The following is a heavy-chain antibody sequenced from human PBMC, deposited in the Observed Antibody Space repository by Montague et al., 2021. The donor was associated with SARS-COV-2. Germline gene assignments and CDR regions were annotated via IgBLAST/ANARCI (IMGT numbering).Heavy chain of an antibody. CDR1: GGSISSTSYY. CDR3: ARHITGSANACDI. CDR2: ISYSGST. D-gene: IGHD3-10*01. V-gene: IGHV4-39*01. Sequence: SETLSLTCTVSGGSISSTSYYWGWIRQPPGKGLEWIGSISYSGSTYYKSSLKSRVTISVDTSKNQSSLRLSSVTAADTAVYYCARHITGSANACDIWGQGTMVTVSS. J-gene: IGHJ3*02.